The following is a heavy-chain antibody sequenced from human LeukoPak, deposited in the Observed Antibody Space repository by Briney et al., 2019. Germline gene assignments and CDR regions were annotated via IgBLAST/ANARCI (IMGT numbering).Heavy chain of an antibody. V-gene: IGHV1-18*01. D-gene: IGHD1-26*01. CDR3: ARGGIVGATRPTYFDY. J-gene: IGHJ4*02. Sequence: ASVKVSCKASGYSFSSYGISWARQAPGQGLEWMGWISAYNGNTKYAQKLQGRVTITTDTSTSTAYMELMSLRSDDTAVFYCARGGIVGATRPTYFDYWGQGTLVTVSS. CDR1: GYSFSSYG. CDR2: ISAYNGNT.